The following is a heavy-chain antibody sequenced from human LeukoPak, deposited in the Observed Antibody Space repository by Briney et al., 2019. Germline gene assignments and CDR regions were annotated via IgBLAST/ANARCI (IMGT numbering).Heavy chain of an antibody. Sequence: ASVKVSCKVSGYTFTGYYMHWVRQAPGQGLEWMGIINPSGGSTSYAQKFQGRVTMTRDTSTSTVYMELSSLRSEDTAVYYCAALAVAGTGDYYYYGMDVWGKGTTVTVSS. CDR1: GYTFTGYY. J-gene: IGHJ6*04. CDR3: AALAVAGTGDYYYYGMDV. D-gene: IGHD6-19*01. V-gene: IGHV1-46*01. CDR2: INPSGGST.